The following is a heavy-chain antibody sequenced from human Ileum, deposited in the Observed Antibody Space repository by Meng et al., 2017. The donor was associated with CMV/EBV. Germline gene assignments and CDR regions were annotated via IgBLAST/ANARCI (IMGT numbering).Heavy chain of an antibody. CDR1: GFAFSAYF. CDR3: ARAFGADCS. J-gene: IGHJ4*02. D-gene: IGHD2-21*02. Sequence: LSCAASGFAFSAYFMNWVRQAPGKGLEWVASISASSRNTYYADSVQGRFTVSRDNARKSLYLQLNYLRADDTAVYYCARAFGADCSWGQGTLVTVSS. CDR2: ISASSRNT. V-gene: IGHV3-21*01.